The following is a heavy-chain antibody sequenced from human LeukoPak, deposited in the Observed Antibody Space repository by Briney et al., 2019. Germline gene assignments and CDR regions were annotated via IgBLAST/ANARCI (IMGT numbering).Heavy chain of an antibody. CDR2: INHSGST. D-gene: IGHD4-23*01. CDR1: GASMRDHY. CDR3: ARLYRNFLRRSYYFDY. V-gene: IGHV4-34*01. Sequence: SETLSLTCAVSGASMRDHYWTWIRQPLGKGLEWIGEINHSGSTNYNPSLKSRVTISVDTSKNQFSLKLSSVTAADTAVYYCARLYRNFLRRSYYFDYWGQGTLVTVSS. J-gene: IGHJ4*02.